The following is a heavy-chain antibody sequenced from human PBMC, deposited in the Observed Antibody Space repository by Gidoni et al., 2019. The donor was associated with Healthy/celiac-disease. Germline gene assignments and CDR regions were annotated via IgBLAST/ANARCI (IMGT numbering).Heavy chain of an antibody. CDR3: AHSGGPHYYDSSGYHY. CDR2: IYWDDDK. D-gene: IGHD3-22*01. J-gene: IGHJ4*02. V-gene: IGHV2-5*02. Sequence: QITLKESGPTLVKPTQTLTLTCTFSGFSLSTSGVGVGWIRQPPGKALEWLALIYWDDDKRYSPSLKSRLTITKDTSKNQVVLTMTNMDPVDTATYYCAHSGGPHYYDSSGYHYWGQGTLVTVSS. CDR1: GFSLSTSGVG.